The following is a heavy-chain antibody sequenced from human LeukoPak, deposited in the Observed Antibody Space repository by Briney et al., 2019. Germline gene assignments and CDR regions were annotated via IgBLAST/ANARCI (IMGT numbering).Heavy chain of an antibody. V-gene: IGHV4-59*01. Sequence: PSETLSLTCTVSGGSISSYYWSWLRQPPGKGLEWIGYICYSGRTNYNPSLKSRVTISVDTSKNQFSLKLSSVTAADTAVYYCASGGYSSSWYVYWGQGTLVTVSS. CDR2: ICYSGRT. D-gene: IGHD6-13*01. J-gene: IGHJ4*02. CDR1: GGSISSYY. CDR3: ASGGYSSSWYVY.